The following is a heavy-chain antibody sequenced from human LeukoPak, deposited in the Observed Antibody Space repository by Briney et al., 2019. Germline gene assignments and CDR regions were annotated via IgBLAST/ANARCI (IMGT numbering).Heavy chain of an antibody. CDR2: IYYSGST. CDR3: ARQAYKKAFNWFDP. D-gene: IGHD3-16*01. J-gene: IGHJ5*02. CDR1: GGSISSSSYY. V-gene: IGHV4-39*07. Sequence: SETLSLTCTVSGGSISSSSYYWGWIRQPPGKGLEWIGSIYYSGSTYCNPSLKSRVTISVDTSKNQFSLKLSSVTAADTAVYYCARQAYKKAFNWFDPWGQGTLVTVSS.